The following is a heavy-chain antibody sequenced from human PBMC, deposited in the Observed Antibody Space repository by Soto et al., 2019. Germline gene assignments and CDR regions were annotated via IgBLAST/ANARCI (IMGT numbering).Heavy chain of an antibody. Sequence: QVQLVQSGAEVKKPGSSVKVSCKASGGTFSSYAISWVRQAPGQGLEWMGGIIPIFGTTNYAQRFQGRVTIIADESTRTVYLELSSVRSEDTAVYYCASAYCSSTSCYTVGVWGQGPTVTVSS. CDR1: GGTFSSYA. J-gene: IGHJ6*02. CDR3: ASAYCSSTSCYTVGV. V-gene: IGHV1-69*01. CDR2: IIPIFGTT. D-gene: IGHD2-2*02.